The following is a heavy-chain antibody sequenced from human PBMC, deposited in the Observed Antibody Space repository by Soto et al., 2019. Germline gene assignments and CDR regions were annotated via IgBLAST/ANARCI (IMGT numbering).Heavy chain of an antibody. CDR2: INPKTGGT. Sequence: GASVKVSCKASENTFSDYYMHWVRQAPGQGLEWMGWINPKTGGTNYIEKFKGRVTMTRDTSLSTAYMELTSLRSDDTAVFYCTRSRYKSGWFQVYFDSLGQGTLVTVSS. V-gene: IGHV1-2*02. D-gene: IGHD6-19*01. J-gene: IGHJ4*02. CDR1: ENTFSDYY. CDR3: TRSRYKSGWFQVYFDS.